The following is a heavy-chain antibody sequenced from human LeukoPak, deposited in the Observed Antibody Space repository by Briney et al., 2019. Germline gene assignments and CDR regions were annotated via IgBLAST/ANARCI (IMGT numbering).Heavy chain of an antibody. CDR2: IYHSGTT. Sequence: SETLSLTCTVSGGSISTYYWSWIRQSPGKGLQWLGYIYHSGTTTYNPSLKSRVTISLDTTKNQISLNVSSVTAADTAVYFCARRRRQSSGPSYYYFYMDVWGKGTTVTVS. J-gene: IGHJ6*03. CDR3: ARRRRQSSGPSYYYFYMDV. D-gene: IGHD2-8*02. V-gene: IGHV4-59*01. CDR1: GGSISTYY.